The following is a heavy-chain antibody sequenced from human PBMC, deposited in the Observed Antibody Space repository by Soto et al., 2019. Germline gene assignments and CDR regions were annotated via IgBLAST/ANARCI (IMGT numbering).Heavy chain of an antibody. CDR1: GGTFSSYA. D-gene: IGHD3-22*01. Sequence: QVQLVQSGAEVKKPGSSVKVSCKASGGTFSSYAISWVRQAPGQGLEWMGGIIPIFGTANYAQKFQGRVTITADESTSTAYMELSSLRSEDTAVYYCARDSRRIYYYASSGYKSHDAFDIWGQGTMVTVSS. CDR3: ARDSRRIYYYASSGYKSHDAFDI. CDR2: IIPIFGTA. J-gene: IGHJ3*02. V-gene: IGHV1-69*01.